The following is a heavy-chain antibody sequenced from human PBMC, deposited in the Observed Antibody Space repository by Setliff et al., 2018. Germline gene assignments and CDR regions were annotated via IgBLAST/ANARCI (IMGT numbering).Heavy chain of an antibody. CDR2: IITAFGSA. V-gene: IGHV1-69*06. CDR3: ATSPKKVTGSDYYNYYMDV. D-gene: IGHD3-9*01. Sequence: SVKVSCKTSGTTFNSHAINWVRQAHGQGLEWMGRIITAFGSAISAQKFQDRVSITADRTTYTAYLELTSLTLEDTAVYYCATSPKKVTGSDYYNYYMDVWGKGPTVTVSS. J-gene: IGHJ6*03. CDR1: GTTFNSHA.